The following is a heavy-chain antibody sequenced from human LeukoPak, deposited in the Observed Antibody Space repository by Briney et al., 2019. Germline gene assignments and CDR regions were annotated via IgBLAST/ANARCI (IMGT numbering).Heavy chain of an antibody. Sequence: ASVKVSCKASGYTFTSNYIHWVRQAPGQGLEWMGMIYPRDGSTSYAQKFQGRVTVTRDTSISTAYMELSRLRSDDTAVYYCAKVSIVVPAAIEYFDYWGQGTLVTVSS. CDR3: AKVSIVVPAAIEYFDY. CDR1: GYTFTSNY. J-gene: IGHJ4*02. CDR2: IYPRDGST. V-gene: IGHV1-46*03. D-gene: IGHD2-2*02.